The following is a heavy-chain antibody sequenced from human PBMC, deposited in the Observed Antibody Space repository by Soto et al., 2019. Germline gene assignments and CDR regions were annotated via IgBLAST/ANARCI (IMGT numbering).Heavy chain of an antibody. CDR3: ARDPGQDEAMDY. CDR1: GFTFSNFG. J-gene: IGHJ4*02. V-gene: IGHV3-33*01. Sequence: QVQVVESGGGVVQPGRSLKLSCAASGFTFSNFGMHWVRQAPGKGLEWVAVIWHDGKEKYYADSAKGRSTISRDNSKNTLYLQMNSLRAEDTAVYYCARDPGQDEAMDYWCQGTLVTVSS. CDR2: IWHDGKEK.